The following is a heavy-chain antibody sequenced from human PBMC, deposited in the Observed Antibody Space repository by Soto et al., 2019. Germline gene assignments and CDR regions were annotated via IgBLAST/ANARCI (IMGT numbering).Heavy chain of an antibody. D-gene: IGHD1-26*01. V-gene: IGHV1-2*02. Sequence: QVQLVQSGTEVKKPGASVKVSCKASGYTITAYYIHWVRQAPGQGLEWMGWIDPRNGGTVYAQKFQGRVTMTRDTSISTVYMDLSGLGSDDTALYFCARDDYGIYPDWGQGSLVSVSS. CDR2: IDPRNGGT. J-gene: IGHJ4*02. CDR1: GYTITAYY. CDR3: ARDDYGIYPD.